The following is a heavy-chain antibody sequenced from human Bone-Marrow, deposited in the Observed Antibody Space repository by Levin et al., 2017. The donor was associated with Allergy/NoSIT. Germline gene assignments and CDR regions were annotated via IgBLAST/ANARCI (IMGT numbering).Heavy chain of an antibody. CDR3: AKNLRGYSGYDYNYYYYYYMDV. D-gene: IGHD5-12*01. J-gene: IGHJ6*03. V-gene: IGHV3-23*01. CDR1: GFTFSSYA. Sequence: GESLKISCAASGFTFSSYAMSWVRQAPGKGLEWVSAISGSGGSTYYADSVKGRFTISRDNSKNTLYLQMNSLRAEDTAVYYCAKNLRGYSGYDYNYYYYYYMDVWGKGTTVTVSS. CDR2: ISGSGGST.